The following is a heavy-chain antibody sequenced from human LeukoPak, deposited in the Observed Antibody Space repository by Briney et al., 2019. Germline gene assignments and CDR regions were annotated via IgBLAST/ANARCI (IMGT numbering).Heavy chain of an antibody. CDR1: GGSISSSNW. Sequence: SETLSLTCAVSGGSISSSNWWSWVRQPPGKGLEWIGEIYHSGSTNYNPSLKSRVTISVDKSKNQFSLKLSSVTAADTAVYYCARLRGYDILTGSSIGLDYWGQGTLVTVSS. V-gene: IGHV4-4*02. D-gene: IGHD3-9*01. J-gene: IGHJ4*02. CDR2: IYHSGST. CDR3: ARLRGYDILTGSSIGLDY.